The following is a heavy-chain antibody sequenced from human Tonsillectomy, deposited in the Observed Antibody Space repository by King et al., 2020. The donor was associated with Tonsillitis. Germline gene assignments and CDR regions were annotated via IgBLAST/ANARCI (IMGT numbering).Heavy chain of an antibody. D-gene: IGHD3-22*01. V-gene: IGHV3-23*04. CDR2: ISGSGDNT. CDR1: GFTFSSYA. J-gene: IGHJ4*02. CDR3: AKDXXYDSXGAPSFDK. Sequence: VQLVESGGGLVQPGGSLRLSCAASGFTFSSYAMSWVRQAPGKGLEWVSAISGSGDNTYYADSVKGRFTISRDNSKNTLYLQMNSLRAEDTAVHYCAKDXXYDSXGAPSFDKWGQGTLVTVSS.